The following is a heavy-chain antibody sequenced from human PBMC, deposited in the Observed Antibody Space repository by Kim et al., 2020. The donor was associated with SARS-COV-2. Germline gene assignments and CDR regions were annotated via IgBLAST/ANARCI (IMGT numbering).Heavy chain of an antibody. V-gene: IGHV4-31*03. CDR2: IYYSGST. D-gene: IGHD3-10*01. Sequence: SETLSLTCTVSGGSISSGGYYWSWISQHPGKGLEWIGYIYYSGSTYYNPSLKSRVTISVDTSKNQFSLKLSSVTAADTAVYYCARAPGRYYGSGSYYNLDYWGQGTLVTVSS. CDR1: GGSISSGGYY. J-gene: IGHJ4*02. CDR3: ARAPGRYYGSGSYYNLDY.